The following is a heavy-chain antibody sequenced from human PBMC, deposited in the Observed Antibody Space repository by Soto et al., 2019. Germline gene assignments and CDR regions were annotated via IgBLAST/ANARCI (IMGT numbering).Heavy chain of an antibody. V-gene: IGHV1-8*01. CDR1: GITFIPYY. Sequence: SVKVSWKSSGITFIPYYFSWVRQAAGQGLEWMGWMNPNNGNAGFAQKFRGRINMTRNTSISTAYLELSSLRSDDSAVYFCARRKERSGPYYLDRWGQGTQVTVSS. CDR3: ARRKERSGPYYLDR. J-gene: IGHJ4*02. CDR2: MNPNNGNA. D-gene: IGHD6-25*01.